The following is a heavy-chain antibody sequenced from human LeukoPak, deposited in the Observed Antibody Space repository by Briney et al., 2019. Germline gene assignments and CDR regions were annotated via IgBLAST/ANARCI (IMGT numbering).Heavy chain of an antibody. CDR3: AKHTTYGDYNPNDY. J-gene: IGHJ4*02. CDR1: GGSINNYY. CDR2: ISYSGKT. Sequence: PSETLSLTRTVSGGSINNYYWSWIRQPPGKELEWIGYISYSGKTDSNPSLKSRVTISVDTSRNQFSLKLSSVTAADTAVYYCAKHTTYGDYNPNDYWGRGTLVTVSS. V-gene: IGHV4-59*08. D-gene: IGHD4-17*01.